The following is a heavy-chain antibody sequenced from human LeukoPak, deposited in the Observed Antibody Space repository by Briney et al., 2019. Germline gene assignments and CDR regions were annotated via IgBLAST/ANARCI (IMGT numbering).Heavy chain of an antibody. Sequence: GGSLRLSCAASGFTFSDYYMSWIRQAPGKGLEWVSYISSSGSTIYYADSVKGRFTISRDNAKNSLYLQMNSLRAEDTAVYYCAGGVPAAHLRSRNNWFDPWGQGTLVTVSS. CDR1: GFTFSDYY. CDR3: AGGVPAAHLRSRNNWFDP. J-gene: IGHJ5*02. CDR2: ISSSGSTI. D-gene: IGHD2-2*01. V-gene: IGHV3-11*01.